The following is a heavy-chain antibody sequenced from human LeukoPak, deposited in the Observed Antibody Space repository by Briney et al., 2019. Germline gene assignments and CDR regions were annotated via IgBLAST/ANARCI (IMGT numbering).Heavy chain of an antibody. CDR1: GDSMSSGSH. V-gene: IGHV4-38-2*02. D-gene: IGHD3-9*01. CDR3: ARELLNFNPAGF. CDR2: ISHSGTT. J-gene: IGHJ4*02. Sequence: SETLSLTCTVSGDSMSSGSHWGWIRQPPGKGLEWIGCISHSGTTYYNPSLKSRVTISVDTSKKQFSLNLSSVTAADTAIHYCARELLNFNPAGFWGQGTLVTVSS.